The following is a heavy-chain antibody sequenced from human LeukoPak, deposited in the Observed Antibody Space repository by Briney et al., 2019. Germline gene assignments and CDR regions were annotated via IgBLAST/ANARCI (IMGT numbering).Heavy chain of an antibody. J-gene: IGHJ3*02. CDR1: GGSISSSSYY. V-gene: IGHV4-39*01. D-gene: IGHD3-9*01. CDR3: ARHRIARYYDILTGAFDI. Sequence: SETLPLTCTVSGGSISSSSYYWGWIRQPPGKGLEWIGSIYYSGSTYYNPSLKSRVTISVDTSKNQFSLKLSSVTAADTAVYYCARHRIARYYDILTGAFDIWGQGTMVTVSS. CDR2: IYYSGST.